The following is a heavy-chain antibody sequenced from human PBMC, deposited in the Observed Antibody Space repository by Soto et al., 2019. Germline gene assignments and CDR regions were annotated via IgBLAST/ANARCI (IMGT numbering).Heavy chain of an antibody. CDR1: GGSFRNYY. Sequence: PSETLSLTCSVYGGSFRNYYWIWVRQPPGKGLKWIGEVNHSGEATYNPSLPSPITISLATSNTQLSLNMTSVTAPGTALYFTTRAERFPRSWFDPWGQGTQVTVSS. V-gene: IGHV4-34*01. J-gene: IGHJ5*02. CDR3: TRAERFPRSWFDP. D-gene: IGHD3-22*01. CDR2: VNHSGEA.